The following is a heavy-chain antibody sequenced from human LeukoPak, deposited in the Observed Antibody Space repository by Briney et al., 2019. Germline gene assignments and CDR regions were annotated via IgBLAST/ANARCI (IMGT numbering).Heavy chain of an antibody. CDR3: ARDNYDILTGGLYYYYYYYMDV. Sequence: GASVKVSCKASGYTFTSYGISWVRQAPGQGLEWMGWISAYNGNTNYAQKLQGRVTMIIDTSTSTAYMELRSLRSDDTAVYYCARDNYDILTGGLYYYYYYYMDVWGKGTTVTVSS. V-gene: IGHV1-18*01. CDR1: GYTFTSYG. CDR2: ISAYNGNT. J-gene: IGHJ6*03. D-gene: IGHD3-9*01.